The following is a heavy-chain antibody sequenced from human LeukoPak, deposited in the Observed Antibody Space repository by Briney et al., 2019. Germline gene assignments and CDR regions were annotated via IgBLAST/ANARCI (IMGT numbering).Heavy chain of an antibody. J-gene: IGHJ4*02. V-gene: IGHV3-21*01. CDR3: AREGIAAAGDFDY. D-gene: IGHD6-13*01. CDR2: ISSSSSYI. Sequence: GGSLRLSCAASGFTFSSCSMNWVRQAPGKGLEWVSSISSSSSYIYHADSVKGRFTISRDNAKNSLYLQMNSLRAEDTAVYYCAREGIAAAGDFDYWGQGTLVTVSS. CDR1: GFTFSSCS.